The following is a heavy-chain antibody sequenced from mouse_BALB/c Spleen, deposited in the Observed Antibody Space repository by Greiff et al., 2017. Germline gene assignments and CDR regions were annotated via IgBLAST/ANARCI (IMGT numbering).Heavy chain of an antibody. D-gene: IGHD1-1*01. CDR2: IYPYNGGT. CDR1: GYTFTDYN. CDR3: ARDYGSSPDWYFDV. Sequence: VQLKQSGPELVKPGASVKISCKASGYTFTDYNMHWVKQSHGKSLEWIGYIYPYNGGTGYNQKFKSKATLTVDNSSSTAYMELRSLTSEDSAVYYCARDYGSSPDWYFDVWGAGTTVTVSS. J-gene: IGHJ1*01. V-gene: IGHV1S29*02.